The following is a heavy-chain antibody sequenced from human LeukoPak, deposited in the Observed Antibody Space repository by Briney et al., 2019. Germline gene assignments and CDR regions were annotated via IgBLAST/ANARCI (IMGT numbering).Heavy chain of an antibody. Sequence: SSETLSLTCTVSGGSISSYYWSWIRQPPGKGLEWIGYIYYSGSTNYNPSLKSRVTISVDTSKNQFSLKLSSVTAADTAVYYCARASEAPGDYYDSSGLFDYWGQGTLVTVSS. CDR3: ARASEAPGDYYDSSGLFDY. CDR1: GGSISSYY. J-gene: IGHJ4*02. V-gene: IGHV4-59*01. CDR2: IYYSGST. D-gene: IGHD3-22*01.